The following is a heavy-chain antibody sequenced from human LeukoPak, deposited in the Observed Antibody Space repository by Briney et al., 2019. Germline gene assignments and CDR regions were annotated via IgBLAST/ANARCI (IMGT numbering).Heavy chain of an antibody. CDR1: GFTFSSYA. V-gene: IGHV1-69*01. D-gene: IGHD3-3*01. CDR3: ARGPIFGVVIIGWFDP. CDR2: IIPIFGTA. J-gene: IGHJ5*02. Sequence: GGSLSLSCTASGFTFSSYAISWVRQAPGQGLERMGGIIPIFGTANYAQKFQGRVTITADESTSTAYMELSSLRSEDTAVYYCARGPIFGVVIIGWFDPWGQGTLVTVSS.